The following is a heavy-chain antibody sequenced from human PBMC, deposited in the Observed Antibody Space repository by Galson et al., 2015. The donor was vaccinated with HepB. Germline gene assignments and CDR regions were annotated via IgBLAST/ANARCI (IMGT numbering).Heavy chain of an antibody. CDR3: ARGRSSSSAPIDY. Sequence: SLRLSCAASGFTFSSYWMHWVRQAPGKGLVWVSRINSDGSSTSYADSMKGRFTISGDNAKNTLYLQMNSLRAEGTAVYYCARGRSSSSAPIDYWGQGTLVTVSS. CDR2: INSDGSST. CDR1: GFTFSSYW. D-gene: IGHD6-6*01. J-gene: IGHJ4*02. V-gene: IGHV3-74*01.